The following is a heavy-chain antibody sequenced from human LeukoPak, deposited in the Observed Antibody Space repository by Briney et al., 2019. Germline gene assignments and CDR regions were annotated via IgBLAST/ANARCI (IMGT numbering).Heavy chain of an antibody. Sequence: ASVKVSCTVSGYTLTELSMHWVRQAPGKGLEWMGGFDPEDGETIYAQKFQGRVTMTEDTSTGTAYMELSSLRSEDTAVYYCATDLRELHGQQLVHRYYYYGMDVWGQGTTVTVSS. CDR2: FDPEDGET. D-gene: IGHD6-13*01. CDR1: GYTLTELS. J-gene: IGHJ6*02. CDR3: ATDLRELHGQQLVHRYYYYGMDV. V-gene: IGHV1-24*01.